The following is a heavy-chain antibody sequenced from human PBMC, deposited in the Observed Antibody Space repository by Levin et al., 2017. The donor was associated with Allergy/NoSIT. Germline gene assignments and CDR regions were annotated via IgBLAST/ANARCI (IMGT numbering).Heavy chain of an antibody. CDR1: GFTFSSYN. D-gene: IGHD3-10*01. V-gene: IGHV3-48*02. CDR3: AREGGSGSYTWG. J-gene: IGHJ4*02. CDR2: ISSSGSTM. Sequence: GRSLRLSCAASGFTFSSYNMNWVRQAPGKGLEWVSYISSSGSTMYYADSVKGRFTISRDNAKNSLYLQMNSLRDEDTAVYYCAREGGSGSYTWGWGQGTLVTVSS.